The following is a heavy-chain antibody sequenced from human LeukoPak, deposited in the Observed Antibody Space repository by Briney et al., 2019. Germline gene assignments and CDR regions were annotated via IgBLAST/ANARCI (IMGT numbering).Heavy chain of an antibody. Sequence: PSETLSLTCTVSGGSISSSSYYLGWIRQPPGKGLEWIGSIYYSGSTYYNPPLKSRVTISVDTSKNQFSLKLSSVTAADTAVYYCARHVDSYVLRGFDYWGQGTLVTVSS. J-gene: IGHJ4*02. CDR2: IYYSGST. CDR3: ARHVDSYVLRGFDY. CDR1: GGSISSSSYY. V-gene: IGHV4-39*01. D-gene: IGHD5-18*01.